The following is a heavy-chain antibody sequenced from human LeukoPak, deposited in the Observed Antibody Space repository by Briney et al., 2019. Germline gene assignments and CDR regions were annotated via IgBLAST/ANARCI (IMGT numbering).Heavy chain of an antibody. CDR1: GGSISSYY. V-gene: IGHV4-59*01. CDR3: ARGYCSSTSCLVDAFDI. CDR2: IYYSGST. D-gene: IGHD2-2*01. J-gene: IGHJ3*02. Sequence: SETLFLTCTVSGGSISSYYWSWIRQPPGKGLEGIGYIYYSGSTNYNPSLKSRVTISVDTSKNQFSLKLSSVTAADTAVYYCARGYCSSTSCLVDAFDIWGQGTMVTVSS.